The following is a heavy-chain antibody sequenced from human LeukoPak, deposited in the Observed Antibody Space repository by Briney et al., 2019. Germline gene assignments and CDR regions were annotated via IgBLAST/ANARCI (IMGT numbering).Heavy chain of an antibody. D-gene: IGHD5-18*01. CDR1: GGSMSSSSYY. Sequence: SETLSLTCGDSGGSMSSSSYYWGWIRQPPGKGLEWIGSIYYSGSTYYNPSLKSRVTISVDTSKNQFSLKLSSVTAADTAVYYCARDRGELAAMDYFDYWGQGTLVTVSS. V-gene: IGHV4-39*07. CDR3: ARDRGELAAMDYFDY. J-gene: IGHJ4*02. CDR2: IYYSGST.